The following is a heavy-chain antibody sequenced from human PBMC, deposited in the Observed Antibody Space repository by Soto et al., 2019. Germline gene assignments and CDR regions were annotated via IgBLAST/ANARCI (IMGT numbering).Heavy chain of an antibody. V-gene: IGHV4-31*03. D-gene: IGHD2-15*01. CDR1: GGSISSGGYY. CDR3: ARADKHNVVVVAAPPDY. J-gene: IGHJ4*02. Sequence: QVQLQESGPGLVKPSQTLSLTCTVSGGSISSGGYYWSWIRQHPGKGLEWIGYIYYSGSTYYNPSLKSRVTISVDTSKNQFSLKLSSVTAADTAVYYCARADKHNVVVVAAPPDYWGQGTLVTVSS. CDR2: IYYSGST.